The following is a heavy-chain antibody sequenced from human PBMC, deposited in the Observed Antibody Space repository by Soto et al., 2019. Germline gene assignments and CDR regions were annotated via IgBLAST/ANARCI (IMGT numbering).Heavy chain of an antibody. CDR3: ARIRKRTTMVRGQTHDY. V-gene: IGHV4-34*01. CDR1: GGSFSGYY. J-gene: IGHJ4*02. D-gene: IGHD3-10*01. Sequence: SETLSLTXAVYGGSFSGYYWSWIRQPPGKGLEWIGEINHSGSTNYNPSLKSRVTISVDTSKNQFSLKLSSVTAADTAVYYCARIRKRTTMVRGQTHDYWGQGTLVTVSS. CDR2: INHSGST.